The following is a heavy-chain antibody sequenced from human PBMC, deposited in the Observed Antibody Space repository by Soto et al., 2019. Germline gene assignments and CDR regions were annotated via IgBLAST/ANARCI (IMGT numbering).Heavy chain of an antibody. V-gene: IGHV3-48*03. J-gene: IGHJ4*02. CDR3: ARDFYDILTGSLAYFDY. CDR2: ISSSGSTI. Sequence: PGGSLRLSCAASGFTFSSYEMNWVRQAPGKGLEWVSYISSSGSTIYYADSVKGRFTISRDNAKNSLYLQMNSLRAEDTAVYYCARDFYDILTGSLAYFDYWGQGTLVTVSS. CDR1: GFTFSSYE. D-gene: IGHD3-9*01.